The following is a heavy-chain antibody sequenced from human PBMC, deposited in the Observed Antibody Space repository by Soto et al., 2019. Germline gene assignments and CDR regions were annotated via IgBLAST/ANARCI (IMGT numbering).Heavy chain of an antibody. J-gene: IGHJ6*02. Sequence: ASVKVSCKASGGTFSSYAISWVRQAPGQGLEWMGGIIPIFGTANYAQKFQGRVKITADESTSTAYMELSSLRSEDTAVYYCAVGSGYSYGTTGYYYGMDVWGQGTTVTVSS. CDR3: AVGSGYSYGTTGYYYGMDV. CDR2: IIPIFGTA. D-gene: IGHD5-18*01. CDR1: GGTFSSYA. V-gene: IGHV1-69*13.